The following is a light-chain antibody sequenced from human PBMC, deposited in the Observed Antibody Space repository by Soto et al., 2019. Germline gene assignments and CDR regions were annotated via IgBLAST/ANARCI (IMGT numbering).Light chain of an antibody. Sequence: QSALTQPPSASGSAGQSVAISCTGTSSDVGGYNYVSWYQQHPGKAPKLMIYEVSKRPSGVPDRFSGSKSGNTASLTVSGLQAEDEADYYCSSYARNRDILFGGGTKLTVL. V-gene: IGLV2-8*01. CDR3: SSYARNRDIL. J-gene: IGLJ2*01. CDR1: SSDVGGYNY. CDR2: EVS.